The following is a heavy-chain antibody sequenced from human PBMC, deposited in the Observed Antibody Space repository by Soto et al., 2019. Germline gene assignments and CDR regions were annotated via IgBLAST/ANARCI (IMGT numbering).Heavy chain of an antibody. J-gene: IGHJ6*03. CDR3: ARRGSVFTSVDTAMVTGPYYYYYMDV. D-gene: IGHD5-18*01. Sequence: PSETLSLTCTVSGGSISSYYWSWIRQPPGKGLEWIGYIYYSGSTNYNPSLKSRVTISVDTSKNQFSLKLSSVTAADTAVYYCARRGSVFTSVDTAMVTGPYYYYYMDVWGKGTTVTVSS. CDR2: IYYSGST. V-gene: IGHV4-59*08. CDR1: GGSISSYY.